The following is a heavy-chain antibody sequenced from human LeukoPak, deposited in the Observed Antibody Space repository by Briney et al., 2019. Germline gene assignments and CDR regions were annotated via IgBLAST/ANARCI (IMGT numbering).Heavy chain of an antibody. Sequence: PTETLSLTCTVSGGSISSSSYYWGWIRQPPGKGLEWIGSIYYSGSTYSNPSLKSRVTISVDTSKNQFTLKLSSVTAADTAVYYCARRMGWWIQLWSDYWGQGTLVTVSS. V-gene: IGHV4-39*01. CDR2: IYYSGST. CDR3: ARRMGWWIQLWSDY. J-gene: IGHJ4*02. D-gene: IGHD5-18*01. CDR1: GGSISSSSYY.